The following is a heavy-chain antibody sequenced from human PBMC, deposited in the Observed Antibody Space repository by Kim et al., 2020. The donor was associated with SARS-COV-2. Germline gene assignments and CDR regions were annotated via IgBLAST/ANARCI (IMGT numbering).Heavy chain of an antibody. CDR2: IIPIFGTA. J-gene: IGHJ6*03. CDR3: AREGYDFWSGYWYYYYMDV. V-gene: IGHV1-69*13. CDR1: GGTFSSYA. Sequence: SVKVSCKASGGTFSSYAISWVRQAPGQGLEWMGGIIPIFGTANYAQKFQGRVTITADESTSTAYMELSSLRSEDTAVYYCAREGYDFWSGYWYYYYMDVWGKGTTVTVSS. D-gene: IGHD3-3*01.